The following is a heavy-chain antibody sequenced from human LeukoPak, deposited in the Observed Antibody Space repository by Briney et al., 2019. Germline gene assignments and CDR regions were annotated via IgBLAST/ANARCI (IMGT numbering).Heavy chain of an antibody. V-gene: IGHV1-2*02. CDR1: GYTFTGYY. J-gene: IGHJ1*01. CDR3: ASLSKKSTSGRVPFTYFQH. Sequence: ASVKVSCKASGYTFTGYYMHWVRQAPGQGLEWMGWINPNSGGTNYAQKLQGRVTMTRDTSISTAHMELSRLRFDDTAVYYCASLSKKSTSGRVPFTYFQHWGQGTLVTVSS. D-gene: IGHD5-12*01. CDR2: INPNSGGT.